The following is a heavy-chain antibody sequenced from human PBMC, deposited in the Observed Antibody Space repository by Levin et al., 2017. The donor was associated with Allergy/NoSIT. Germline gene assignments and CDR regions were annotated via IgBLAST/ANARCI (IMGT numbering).Heavy chain of an antibody. Sequence: PVASVKVSCQASGYTFTTYSMNWVRQAPGQGLEWMGWFNIKTGNPTYAQGFTGRFVFSLDTSVSTAYLQINSLRAEDTAVYYCAREAGTTGMDVWGKGTTVTVSS. CDR1: GYTFTTYS. CDR3: AREAGTTGMDV. D-gene: IGHD1-7*01. CDR2: FNIKTGNP. V-gene: IGHV7-4-1*02. J-gene: IGHJ6*03.